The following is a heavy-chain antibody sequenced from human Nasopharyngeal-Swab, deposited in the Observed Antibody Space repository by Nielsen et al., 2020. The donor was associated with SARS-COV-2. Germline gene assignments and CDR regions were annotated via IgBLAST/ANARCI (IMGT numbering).Heavy chain of an antibody. V-gene: IGHV3-30-3*01. CDR1: GFALNNFV. CDR2: VPSDGSKG. CDR3: VREGGTSGRAGYFDY. D-gene: IGHD2-2*01. J-gene: IGHJ4*02. Sequence: GESLKISCAASGFALNNFVMQWIRQAPGKGLEWVAVVPSDGSKGQYADSVEGRFTFYRDNSRNMVHLQMNSLRDEDTAVYYCVREGGTSGRAGYFDYRGRGTLVTVSS.